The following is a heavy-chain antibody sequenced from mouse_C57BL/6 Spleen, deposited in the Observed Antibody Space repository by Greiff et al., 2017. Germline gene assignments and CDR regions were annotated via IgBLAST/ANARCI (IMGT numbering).Heavy chain of an antibody. V-gene: IGHV1-64*01. CDR2: IHPNSGNT. CDR1: GYTFTSYW. J-gene: IGHJ2*01. CDR3: CDAGYYQYYFDY. Sequence: VQLQQSGAELVKPGASVKLSCKASGYTFTSYWMHWVKQRPGQGLEWIGMIHPNSGNTNYNEKFKSKATLTVDKSSSTAYMQLSSLTSEDSAVYYCCDAGYYQYYFDYWGQGTTLTVSS. D-gene: IGHD2-3*01.